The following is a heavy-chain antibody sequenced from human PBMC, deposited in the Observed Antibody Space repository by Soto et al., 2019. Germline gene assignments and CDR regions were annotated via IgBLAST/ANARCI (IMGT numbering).Heavy chain of an antibody. Sequence: SETLSLTCTVSGGSISSSSYYWGWIRQPPGKGLEWIGSIYYSGSTYYNPSLKSRVTISVDTSKNQFSLKLSSVTAADTAVYYCARESSSGWHVLYSTNNWFDPWGQGTLVTVSS. CDR3: ARESSSGWHVLYSTNNWFDP. D-gene: IGHD6-25*01. CDR2: IYYSGST. CDR1: GGSISSSSYY. J-gene: IGHJ5*02. V-gene: IGHV4-39*07.